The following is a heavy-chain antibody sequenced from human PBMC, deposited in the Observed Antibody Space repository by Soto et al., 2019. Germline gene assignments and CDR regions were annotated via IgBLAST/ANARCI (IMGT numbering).Heavy chain of an antibody. CDR2: IKQDGSEK. CDR3: AKNGRYDSCNYPDAFDI. V-gene: IGHV3-7*03. CDR1: GFTSSNYW. J-gene: IGHJ3*02. Sequence: GGSLSLSCPASGFTSSNYWMSLVRQAPAKGREWLANIKQDGSEKYYMHFVRGLFTSTRENAKKSLYLQMNSLRVEDSAVYSCAKNGRYDSCNYPDAFDIWGQGTMVTVSS. D-gene: IGHD3-22*01.